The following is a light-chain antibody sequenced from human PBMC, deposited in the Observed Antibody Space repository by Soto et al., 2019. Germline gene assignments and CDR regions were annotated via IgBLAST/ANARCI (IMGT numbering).Light chain of an antibody. J-gene: IGKJ2*01. Sequence: DIQMTQSPSTLSASVGDRVTITCRASQSISSWLAWYQQKPGKAPKLLIYDASSLERGVPSRFCGSGSGTEFPLTISILQPDDFASYYCQQYNSYLYTFGQGTKLEIK. CDR1: QSISSW. CDR2: DAS. V-gene: IGKV1-5*01. CDR3: QQYNSYLYT.